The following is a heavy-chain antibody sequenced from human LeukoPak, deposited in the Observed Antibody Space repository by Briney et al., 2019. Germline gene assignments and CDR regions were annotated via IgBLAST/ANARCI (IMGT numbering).Heavy chain of an antibody. CDR2: ISAYNGNT. J-gene: IGHJ3*02. Sequence: GASVKVSCKASGYTFTSYGISWVRQAPGQGLEWMGWISAYNGNTNHAQKLQGRVTMTTDTSTSTAYMELRSLRSDDTAVYYCARARIPYYYDSSGYYYDAFDIWGQGTMVTVSS. CDR1: GYTFTSYG. D-gene: IGHD3-22*01. CDR3: ARARIPYYYDSSGYYYDAFDI. V-gene: IGHV1-18*01.